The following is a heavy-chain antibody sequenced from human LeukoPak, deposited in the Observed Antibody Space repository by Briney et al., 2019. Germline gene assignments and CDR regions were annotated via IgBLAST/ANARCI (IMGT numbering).Heavy chain of an antibody. CDR2: ISYSGTT. D-gene: IGHD7-27*01. J-gene: IGHJ4*02. CDR3: ARVDRHLGIRHFFDY. CDR1: GASTTNSRYY. V-gene: IGHV4-39*07. Sequence: PSETLSLTCTVSGASTTNSRYYWGWIRQPPGKGLEWIGSISYSGTTYSNPSLKSRVAMSLDTSKNQFSLRLSSVTSADTAMYYCARVDRHLGIRHFFDYWGQGTLVTVSS.